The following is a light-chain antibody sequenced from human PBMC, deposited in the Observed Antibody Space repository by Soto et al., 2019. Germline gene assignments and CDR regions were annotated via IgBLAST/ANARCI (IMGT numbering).Light chain of an antibody. CDR2: GTS. V-gene: IGKV3-15*01. CDR1: QSVSTH. J-gene: IGKJ5*01. Sequence: EIVMTQSPATLSVSPGERATLSCRASQSVSTHLAWYQQIPGQAPRLLIYGTSTRAAGIPARFSGRGSGTEFTFTISSLQSEDFAVYHCQQYHDWPITFGQGTRLEIK. CDR3: QQYHDWPIT.